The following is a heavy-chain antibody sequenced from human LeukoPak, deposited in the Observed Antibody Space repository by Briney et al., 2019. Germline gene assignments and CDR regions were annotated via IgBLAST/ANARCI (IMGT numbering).Heavy chain of an antibody. D-gene: IGHD3-10*01. Sequence: SETLSLTCTVSCGSISSYYWSWIRQPPGKGLEWIGYIYYSGSTNYNPSLKSRVTISVDTSKNQFSLKLSSVTAADTAVYYCAREGSNYGSGTYYFDYWGQGTLVTVSS. V-gene: IGHV4-59*12. CDR1: CGSISSYY. CDR2: IYYSGST. J-gene: IGHJ4*02. CDR3: AREGSNYGSGTYYFDY.